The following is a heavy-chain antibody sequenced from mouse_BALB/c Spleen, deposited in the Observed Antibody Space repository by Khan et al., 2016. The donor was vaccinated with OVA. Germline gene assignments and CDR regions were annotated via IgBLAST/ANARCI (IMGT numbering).Heavy chain of an antibody. CDR1: GLSLTNYG. CDR2: ICSDGST. Sequence: VQLVESGPGLAASSQSLSITCTISGLSLTNYGVHWVRQPPGKGLEWLVVICSDGSTTYNSALKSRLTITKDNSQSQVFLRVNRLQTNDTAIYVCARQPYYHYNIMDFWGQGTSVTVSS. V-gene: IGHV2-6-1*01. CDR3: ARQPYYHYNIMDF. D-gene: IGHD2-10*01. J-gene: IGHJ4*01.